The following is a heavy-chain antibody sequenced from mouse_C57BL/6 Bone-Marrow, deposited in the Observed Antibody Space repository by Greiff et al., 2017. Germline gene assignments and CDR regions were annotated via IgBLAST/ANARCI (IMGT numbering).Heavy chain of an antibody. Sequence: EVQLQQSGPELVKPGASVKISCKASGYTFTDYYMNWVKQSHGKSLEWIGDINPNNGGTSYNQKFKGKATLTVDKSSSTAYMELRSLTSEDSAVYYCARPVVAEDYAMDYWGQGTSVTVSS. CDR3: ARPVVAEDYAMDY. D-gene: IGHD1-1*01. CDR1: GYTFTDYY. CDR2: INPNNGGT. J-gene: IGHJ4*01. V-gene: IGHV1-26*01.